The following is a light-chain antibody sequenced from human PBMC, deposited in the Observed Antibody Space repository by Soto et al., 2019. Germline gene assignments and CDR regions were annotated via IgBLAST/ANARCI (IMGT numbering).Light chain of an antibody. Sequence: QSALTQPASVSGSPGQSITISCTGTSSDVGGYKYVSWYQQHSGKAPRVILYEVSNRPSGISNRFSGSKSGNTASLTISGLQAEDEADYYCSSYTTSSLWVFGGGTKLTVL. J-gene: IGLJ3*02. CDR2: EVS. V-gene: IGLV2-14*01. CDR1: SSDVGGYKY. CDR3: SSYTTSSLWV.